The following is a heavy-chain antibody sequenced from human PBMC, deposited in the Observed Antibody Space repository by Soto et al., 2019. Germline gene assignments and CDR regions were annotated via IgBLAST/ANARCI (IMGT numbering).Heavy chain of an antibody. Sequence: QLQLQESGSGLVKPSQTLSLTCAVSGGSISSGGYSWSWIRQPPGKGLEWIGYIYHSGRTDCNPYLKSRVTMSVTISRDQFSLKLSSLTAADTAVYSCARGRPFGRWGHGTLVTDSS. CDR1: GGSISSGGYS. J-gene: IGHJ4*01. CDR2: IYHSGRT. CDR3: ARGRPFGR. D-gene: IGHD3-16*01. V-gene: IGHV4-30-2*01.